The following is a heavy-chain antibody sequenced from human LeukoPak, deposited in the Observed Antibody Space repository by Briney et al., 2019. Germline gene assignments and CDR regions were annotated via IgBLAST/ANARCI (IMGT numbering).Heavy chain of an antibody. Sequence: ASVKVSCKASGYTFTTYGITWVRQAPGQGLEWMGWTSAHNGNTKYAQKLQGRVTMTTDTSTRTAYMELRSLRSDDTAVYYCAGYDILTGEGQNAFDIWGQGTMVTVSS. V-gene: IGHV1-18*01. D-gene: IGHD3-9*01. CDR1: GYTFTTYG. CDR3: AGYDILTGEGQNAFDI. CDR2: TSAHNGNT. J-gene: IGHJ3*02.